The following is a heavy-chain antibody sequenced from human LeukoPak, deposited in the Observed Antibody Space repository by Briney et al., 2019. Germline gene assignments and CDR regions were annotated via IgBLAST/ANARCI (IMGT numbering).Heavy chain of an antibody. D-gene: IGHD1-1*01. CDR2: IIPIFGTA. J-gene: IGHJ4*02. V-gene: IGHV1-69*13. CDR3: ARGNWNDVDY. Sequence: VAPVKVSCKASGGTFSSYAISWVRQAPGQGLEWMGGIIPIFGTANYAQKFQGRVTITADESTSTAYMELSSLRSEDTAVYYCARGNWNDVDYWGQGTLVTVSS. CDR1: GGTFSSYA.